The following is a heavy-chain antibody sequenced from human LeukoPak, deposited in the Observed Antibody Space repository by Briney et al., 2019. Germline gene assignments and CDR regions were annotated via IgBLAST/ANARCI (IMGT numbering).Heavy chain of an antibody. CDR1: GYTFTGYY. J-gene: IGHJ6*02. CDR3: ARGPSYGSGSYYSRNGDYYGMDV. Sequence: GASVKVSCKASGYTFTGYYMHWVRQAPGQGLEWMGWINPNSGGTNYAQKFQSWVTMTRDTSISTAYMELSRLRSDDTAVYYCARGPSYGSGSYYSRNGDYYGMDVWGQGTTVTVSS. D-gene: IGHD3-10*01. V-gene: IGHV1-2*04. CDR2: INPNSGGT.